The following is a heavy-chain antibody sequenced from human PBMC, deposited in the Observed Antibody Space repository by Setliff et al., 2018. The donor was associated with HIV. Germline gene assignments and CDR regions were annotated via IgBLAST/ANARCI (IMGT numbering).Heavy chain of an antibody. CDR2: ISGDGGHAT. V-gene: IGHV3-23*01. Sequence: GSLRLSCGASGFTFKIFAMNWVRQRQGQGFEWVSLISGDGGHATHYSDSVKGRFTISRDDSRNTLYLHMNNQRVDDTATYYCATGGMAAAGPGGGHGLDVWGQGTTVTVSS. CDR1: GFTFKIFA. D-gene: IGHD6-13*01. J-gene: IGHJ6*02. CDR3: ATGGMAAAGPGGGHGLDV.